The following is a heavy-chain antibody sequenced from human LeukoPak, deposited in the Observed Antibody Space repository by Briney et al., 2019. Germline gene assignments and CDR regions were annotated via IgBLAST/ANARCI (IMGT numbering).Heavy chain of an antibody. CDR1: GFTFDDYA. V-gene: IGHV3-9*01. CDR3: AKDYRGGDCYSGWYFDL. D-gene: IGHD2-21*02. Sequence: GGSLRLSCAASGFTFDDYAMHWVRQAPGKGLEWVSGISYNSDTIAYADSVKGRFTISRDNAKNSLYLQMNSLRAEDTALYYCAKDYRGGDCYSGWYFDLWGRGTLVTVSS. CDR2: ISYNSDTI. J-gene: IGHJ2*01.